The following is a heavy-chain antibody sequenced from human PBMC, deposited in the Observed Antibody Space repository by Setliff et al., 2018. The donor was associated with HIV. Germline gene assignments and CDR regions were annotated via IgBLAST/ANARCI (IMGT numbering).Heavy chain of an antibody. Sequence: ASVKVSCKASGHTFTSYYIHWVRQAPGQGLEWMGEINPSGGSTSYSEKFRGRATMTRDTSRSTVYMELSSLRFDDTAVYYCARVPILRYASPVDMWGQGTLVTVSS. V-gene: IGHV1-46*01. D-gene: IGHD3-9*01. CDR1: GHTFTSYY. CDR3: ARVPILRYASPVDM. J-gene: IGHJ4*02. CDR2: INPSGGST.